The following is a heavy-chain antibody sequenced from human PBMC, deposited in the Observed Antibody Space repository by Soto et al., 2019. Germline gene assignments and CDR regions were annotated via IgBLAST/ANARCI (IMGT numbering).Heavy chain of an antibody. D-gene: IGHD1-26*01. V-gene: IGHV3-23*01. CDR2: LSGSGGST. CDR1: GFIFSNYA. Sequence: EVQLLESGGGLVQPGGSLRLSCAASGFIFSNYAMNWVRQGPGKGLEWVSGLSGSGGSTHYADSVKGRFTISRDNSKNTLYLKMSRLRAEDTAVYYCPKAIAGKEGLVGATSSWGQGILVTVSS. CDR3: PKAIAGKEGLVGATSS. J-gene: IGHJ4*02.